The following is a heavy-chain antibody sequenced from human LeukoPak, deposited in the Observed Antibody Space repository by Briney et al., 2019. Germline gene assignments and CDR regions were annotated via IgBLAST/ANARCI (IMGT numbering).Heavy chain of an antibody. CDR3: AKYSHDSSGSYDY. D-gene: IGHD3-22*01. Sequence: GGSLRLSCAASGFTFSSYGMSWVRQAPGKGLEWVSGISGSGSDGSTYYADSVKGRLTISRDNSKNTLYLQMNSLRAEDTAVYYCAKYSHDSSGSYDYWGQGTLVTVSS. CDR1: GFTFSSYG. CDR2: ISGSGSDGST. J-gene: IGHJ4*02. V-gene: IGHV3-23*01.